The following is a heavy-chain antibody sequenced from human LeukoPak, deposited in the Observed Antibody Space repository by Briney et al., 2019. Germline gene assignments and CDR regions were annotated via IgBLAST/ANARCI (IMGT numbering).Heavy chain of an antibody. CDR1: GFTFTNAW. CDR2: IKSKTDGGTT. Sequence: GGSLRLSCAASGFTFTNAWMSWFRQAPGKGLEWVGRIKSKTDGGTTDYAAPVKGRFTISRDDSKNTLYLEMNSLKIEDTTVYYCTTGRSGGSCPYWGQGTLVPVSS. D-gene: IGHD2-15*01. J-gene: IGHJ4*02. CDR3: TTGRSGGSCPY. V-gene: IGHV3-15*01.